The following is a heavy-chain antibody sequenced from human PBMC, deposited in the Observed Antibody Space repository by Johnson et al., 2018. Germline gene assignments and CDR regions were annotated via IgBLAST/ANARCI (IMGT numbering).Heavy chain of an antibody. D-gene: IGHD3-10*01. V-gene: IGHV4-39*01. CDR3: AGLLATFYYYGSGSPGYNCYGLDV. Sequence: QVQLQESGPGLVKPSETLSLTCTVSGGSVSSSTYYWGWIRQPPGKGLEWIGSIYDSGITGITYYKPSLKSRVTISVDTSKNQFSLKLTSVSAADTAVYYCAGLLATFYYYGSGSPGYNCYGLDVWGQGTTVTVAS. J-gene: IGHJ6*02. CDR2: IYDSGITGIT. CDR1: GGSVSSSTYY.